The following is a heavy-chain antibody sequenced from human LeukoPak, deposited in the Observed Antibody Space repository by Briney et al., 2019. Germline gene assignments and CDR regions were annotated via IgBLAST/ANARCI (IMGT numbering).Heavy chain of an antibody. CDR3: ASHYAGRDAYRN. CDR1: GGSISSTTYS. CDR2: FFYGGTT. J-gene: IGHJ4*02. V-gene: IGHV4-39*01. D-gene: IGHD5-24*01. Sequence: SETLSLTCTVSGGSISSTTYSWGWIRQPPGKGLEWIGSFFYGGTTYYNASLKSRVTISGDTSQNQLSLRLSSVTAADTAVYYCASHYAGRDAYRNWGQGTLVTVSS.